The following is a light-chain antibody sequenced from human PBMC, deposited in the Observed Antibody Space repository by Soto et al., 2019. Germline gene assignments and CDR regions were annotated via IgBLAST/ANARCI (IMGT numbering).Light chain of an antibody. V-gene: IGLV2-14*03. CDR1: RTDVGGYDY. CDR2: DVY. Sequence: QSALTQPASVSGSPGQSIAISCTGVRTDVGGYDYVSWYQQHPGKAPQLIIYDVYNRPSGVSHRFSGSKSVNTASLTISGLQAEDEADYYCSSYTTISTYVFGTGTKVTVL. J-gene: IGLJ1*01. CDR3: SSYTTISTYV.